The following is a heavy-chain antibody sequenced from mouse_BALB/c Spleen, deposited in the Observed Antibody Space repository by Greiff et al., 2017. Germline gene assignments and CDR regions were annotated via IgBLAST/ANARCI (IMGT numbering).Heavy chain of an antibody. CDR2: IDPANGNT. V-gene: IGHV14-3*02. CDR3: ATLTTVVATGDC. CDR1: GFNIKDTY. D-gene: IGHD1-1*01. Sequence: EVQLHQSGAELVKPGASVKLSCTASGFNIKDTYMHWVKQRPEQGLEWIGRIDPANGNTKYDPKFQGKATITADTSSNTAYLQLSSLTSEDTAVYYCATLTTVVATGDCWGQGTTLTVSS. J-gene: IGHJ2*01.